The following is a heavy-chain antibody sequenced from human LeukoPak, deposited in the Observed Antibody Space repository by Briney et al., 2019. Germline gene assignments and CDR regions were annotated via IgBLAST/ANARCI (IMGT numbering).Heavy chain of an antibody. Sequence: ASVKVSCKTSGYTFTTYYMHWVRQAPGQGLEWMGIINPSGDTTSSAQRFLGRVTMTRDTSTSTLYMELSSLRSEDTAVYYCARDSGGSSSWYRRDGFDIWGQGTMVTVSS. J-gene: IGHJ3*02. CDR1: GYTFTTYY. CDR2: INPSGDTT. V-gene: IGHV1-46*01. D-gene: IGHD6-13*01. CDR3: ARDSGGSSSWYRRDGFDI.